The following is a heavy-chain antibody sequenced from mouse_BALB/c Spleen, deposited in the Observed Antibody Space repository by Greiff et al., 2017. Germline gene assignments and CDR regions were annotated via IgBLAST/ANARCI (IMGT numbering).Heavy chain of an antibody. CDR3: ARGDVDY. CDR2: INPSNGRT. J-gene: IGHJ2*01. Sequence: QVQLKQPGAELVKPGASVKLSCKASGYTFTSYWMHWVKQRPGQGLEWIGEINPSNGRTNYNEKFKSKATLTVDKSSSTAYMQLSSLTSEDSAVYYCARGDVDYWGQGTTLTVSS. V-gene: IGHV1S81*02. CDR1: GYTFTSYW.